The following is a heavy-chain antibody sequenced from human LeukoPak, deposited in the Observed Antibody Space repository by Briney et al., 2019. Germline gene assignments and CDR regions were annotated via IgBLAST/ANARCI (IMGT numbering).Heavy chain of an antibody. Sequence: PSETLSLTCTVSDGSISSSSYYWGWIRQTPGKGLEWIGSIYYSGSTYYNPSLKSRVTISVDTSKNQFSLKLSSVTAADTAVYYCARLRLPDYGGNSGFDYWGQGTLVTVSS. J-gene: IGHJ4*02. CDR2: IYYSGST. CDR1: DGSISSSSYY. CDR3: ARLRLPDYGGNSGFDY. D-gene: IGHD4-23*01. V-gene: IGHV4-39*01.